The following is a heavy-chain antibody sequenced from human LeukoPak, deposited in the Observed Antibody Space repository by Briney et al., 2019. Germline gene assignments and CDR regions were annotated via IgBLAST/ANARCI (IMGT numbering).Heavy chain of an antibody. V-gene: IGHV3-74*01. CDR2: INSDGSST. CDR1: GFTFSHYW. D-gene: IGHD3-16*01. CDR3: ARVWGSDAFDI. J-gene: IGHJ3*02. Sequence: GGSLRLSCAASGFTFSHYWMQWVRHAPGKGLVWVSRINSDGSSTTYADSVKGRFTISRDNAKNTLYLQMNSLRAEDPAEYYCARVWGSDAFDIWGQGTMVTVSS.